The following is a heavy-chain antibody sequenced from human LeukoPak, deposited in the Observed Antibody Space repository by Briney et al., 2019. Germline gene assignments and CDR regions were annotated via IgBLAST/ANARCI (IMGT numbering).Heavy chain of an antibody. V-gene: IGHV3-30-3*01. CDR3: AREDYGYGTVFDY. CDR2: ISYDGSNK. Sequence: GRSLRLSCAASGFTFSSYAMHWVRQAPGKGLEWVAVISYDGSNKYYADPVKGRFTISRDNSKNTLYLQMNSLRAEDTAVYYCAREDYGYGTVFDYWGREPWSPSPQ. D-gene: IGHD5-18*01. CDR1: GFTFSSYA. J-gene: IGHJ4*02.